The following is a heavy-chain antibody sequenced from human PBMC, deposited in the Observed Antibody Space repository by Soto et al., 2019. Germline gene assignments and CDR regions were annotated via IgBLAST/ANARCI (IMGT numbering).Heavy chain of an antibody. J-gene: IGHJ4*02. CDR3: ARVLPYYGDYGFDY. CDR2: IIPIFGTA. Sequence: QVQLVQSGAEVKKPGSSVKVSCKASGGTFSSYAISWVRQAPGQGLEWMGGIIPIFGTANYAQKFQGRVTITADESTSTAYMKLSSLRSEDTAVYYCARVLPYYGDYGFDYWGQGTLVTVSS. CDR1: GGTFSSYA. D-gene: IGHD4-17*01. V-gene: IGHV1-69*01.